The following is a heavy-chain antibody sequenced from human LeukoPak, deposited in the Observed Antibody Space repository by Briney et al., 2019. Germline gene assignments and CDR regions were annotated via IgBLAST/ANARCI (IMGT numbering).Heavy chain of an antibody. V-gene: IGHV5-10-1*01. CDR3: ASSIAVAGTNTVDY. CDR1: GCSFTSYW. J-gene: IGHJ4*02. Sequence: GESLKISCKGSGCSFTSYWISWVRQMPGKGLEWMGRIDPSDSYTNYSPSFQGHVTISADKSISTAYLQWGSLKASDTAMYYCASSIAVAGTNTVDYWGQGTLVTVSS. CDR2: IDPSDSYT. D-gene: IGHD6-19*01.